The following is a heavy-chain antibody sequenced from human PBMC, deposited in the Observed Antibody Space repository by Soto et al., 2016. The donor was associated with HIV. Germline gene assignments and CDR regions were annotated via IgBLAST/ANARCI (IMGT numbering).Heavy chain of an antibody. CDR3: TKDLPGRPVGARGRDYFDY. V-gene: IGHV3-23*01. D-gene: IGHD1-26*01. J-gene: IGHJ4*02. CDR2: ISGSGSST. Sequence: EVQLLESGGGLVQPGGSLRLSCAASGFSFSTYAMSWVRQAPGKGLEWVASISGSGSSTYYADSVKGRFTISRDNSKNTLYLQMNSLRAEDTGVYYCTKDLPGRPVGARGRDYFDYWGQGTLVTVSS. CDR1: GFSFSTYA.